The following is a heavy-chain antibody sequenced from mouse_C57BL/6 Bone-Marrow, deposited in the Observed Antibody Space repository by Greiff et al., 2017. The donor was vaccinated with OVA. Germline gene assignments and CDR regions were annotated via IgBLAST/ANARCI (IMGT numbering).Heavy chain of an antibody. Sequence: EVQLVESGGGLVQPGGSMKLSCVASGFTFSNYWMNWVRQSPEKGLEWVAQIRLKSDNYATHYAESVKGRFTISRDDSKSSVYLQMNNLRAEDTGIYYCTGEVAWYFDVWGTGTTVTVSS. V-gene: IGHV6-3*01. CDR3: TGEVAWYFDV. J-gene: IGHJ1*03. D-gene: IGHD1-1*02. CDR2: IRLKSDNYAT. CDR1: GFTFSNYW.